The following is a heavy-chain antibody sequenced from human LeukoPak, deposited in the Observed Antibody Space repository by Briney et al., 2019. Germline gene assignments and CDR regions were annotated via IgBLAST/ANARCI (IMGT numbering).Heavy chain of an antibody. V-gene: IGHV3-53*01. CDR2: IHSGGST. CDR1: GFTVSSKY. CDR3: ARVGSTLPFDY. Sequence: GGSLRLSCAASGFTVSSKYMSMVRQAPGKGLEWVSLIHSGGSTHYADSVKGRFTISRDNSKNTLYLQMNSLRTDDTAVYYCARVGSTLPFDYWGQGTLVTVSS. D-gene: IGHD1-26*01. J-gene: IGHJ4*02.